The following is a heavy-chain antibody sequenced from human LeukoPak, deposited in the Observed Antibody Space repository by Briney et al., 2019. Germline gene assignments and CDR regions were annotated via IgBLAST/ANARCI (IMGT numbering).Heavy chain of an antibody. D-gene: IGHD1-1*01. J-gene: IGHJ4*02. CDR2: IIPILGIA. CDR1: GGTFSSYA. CDR3: ARESKGYDY. Sequence: SVKVSCKASGGTFSSYAISWVRQAPGQGLEWMGRIIPILGIANYAQKLQGRVTMTTDTSTSTAYMELRSLRSDDTAVYYCARESKGYDYWGQGTLVTVSS. V-gene: IGHV1-69*04.